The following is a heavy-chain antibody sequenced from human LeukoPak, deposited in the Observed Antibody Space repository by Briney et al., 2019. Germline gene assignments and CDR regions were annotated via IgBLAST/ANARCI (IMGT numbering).Heavy chain of an antibody. CDR2: IIAYNGNT. CDR3: ARDLYPTHYGSGSYFDY. Sequence: ASVKVSCKASGYTFTSYGISWVRQAPGQGLEWMGWIIAYNGNTNYAQKLQGRVTMTTDTSTSTAYMELRSLRSDDTAVYYCARDLYPTHYGSGSYFDYWGQGTLVTVSS. CDR1: GYTFTSYG. J-gene: IGHJ4*02. D-gene: IGHD3-10*01. V-gene: IGHV1-18*01.